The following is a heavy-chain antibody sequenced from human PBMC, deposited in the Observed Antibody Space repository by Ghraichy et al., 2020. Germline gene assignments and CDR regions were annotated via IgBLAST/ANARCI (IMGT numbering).Heavy chain of an antibody. CDR3: ARQAFSTGAYYYGTSNGDAFDI. CDR2: IYYSGST. J-gene: IGHJ3*02. D-gene: IGHD3-10*01. CDR1: GGSISSSSYY. V-gene: IGHV4-39*01. Sequence: SETLSLTCTVSGGSISSSSYYWGWIRQPPGKGLEWIGSIYYSGSTYYNPSLKSRVTISVDTSKNQFSLKLSSVTAADTAVYYCARQAFSTGAYYYGTSNGDAFDIWGQGTMVTVSS.